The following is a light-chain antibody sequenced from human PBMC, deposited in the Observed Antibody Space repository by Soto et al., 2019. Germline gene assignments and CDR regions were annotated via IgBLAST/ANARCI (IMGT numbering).Light chain of an antibody. CDR3: QQYGSSLRWT. CDR2: DAS. J-gene: IGKJ2*02. V-gene: IGKV3-20*01. Sequence: NELTQSPGTLSLSPGERATLSCRASRSVTTNFVAWYQQKPGQDPRLLVYDASTRAIDIRERFSGSGSGTDFSLTINSLETEDCAVYFCQQYGSSLRWTFGQGTKVEIK. CDR1: RSVTTNF.